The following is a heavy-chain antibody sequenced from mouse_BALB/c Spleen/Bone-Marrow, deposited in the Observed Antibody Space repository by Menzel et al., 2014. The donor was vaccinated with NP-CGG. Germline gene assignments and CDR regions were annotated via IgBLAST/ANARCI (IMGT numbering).Heavy chain of an antibody. CDR1: GFSLTGYG. CDR3: ARDSFLITRALDY. J-gene: IGHJ4*01. V-gene: IGHV2-6-7*01. D-gene: IGHD2-4*01. CDR2: IWGDGST. Sequence: QVQLQQSGPGLVAPSQRLSITCTVSGFSLTGYGLSWVRQSPGKGLEWLGMIWGDGSTDYNSALKSRLSISKDNSKSQVFLKMNSLQTDDTARYYCARDSFLITRALDYWGQGTSVTVSS.